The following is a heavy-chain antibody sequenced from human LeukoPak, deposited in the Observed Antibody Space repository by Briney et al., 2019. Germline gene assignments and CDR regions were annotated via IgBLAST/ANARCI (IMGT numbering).Heavy chain of an antibody. CDR2: IDQDGSST. Sequence: GGSLGLSCVASGFTFDIFWMNWVRQAPGKGLEWLANIDQDGSSTSYVDSVRGRFTISRDNAKNSLYLQMSSLRVADTAVYYCARERWLQPDYWGQGTLVTVSS. V-gene: IGHV3-7*04. CDR3: ARERWLQPDY. CDR1: GFTFDIFW. J-gene: IGHJ4*02. D-gene: IGHD5-24*01.